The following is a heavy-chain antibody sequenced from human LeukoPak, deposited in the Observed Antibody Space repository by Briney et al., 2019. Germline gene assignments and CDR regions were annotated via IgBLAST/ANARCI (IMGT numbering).Heavy chain of an antibody. J-gene: IGHJ3*02. D-gene: IGHD3-3*01. Sequence: GGSLRLSCAASGFTFSSYSMNWVRQAPGKGLEWVSSISSSSSYIYYADSVKGRFTISRDDAKNSLYLQMNSLRAEDTAVYYCARDPAPYYDFWNGYYTAGISRGAFDIWGQGTMVTVSS. CDR1: GFTFSSYS. CDR2: ISSSSSYI. V-gene: IGHV3-21*01. CDR3: ARDPAPYYDFWNGYYTAGISRGAFDI.